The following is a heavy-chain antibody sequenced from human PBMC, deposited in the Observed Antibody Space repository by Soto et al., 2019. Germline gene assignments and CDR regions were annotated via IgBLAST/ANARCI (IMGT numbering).Heavy chain of an antibody. CDR3: SRGHRLIRFLEWLFYY. D-gene: IGHD3-3*01. J-gene: IGHJ4*02. V-gene: IGHV3-30-3*01. CDR1: GFTFSSYA. Sequence: GGSLRLSCAASGFTFSSYAMHWARQAPGKGLEWVAVIPYDGSNKYYADSVKGRFTISRDNSKNTLYLQMNSLRAEDTAVYYCSRGHRLIRFLEWLFYYWGQGTLVTVSS. CDR2: IPYDGSNK.